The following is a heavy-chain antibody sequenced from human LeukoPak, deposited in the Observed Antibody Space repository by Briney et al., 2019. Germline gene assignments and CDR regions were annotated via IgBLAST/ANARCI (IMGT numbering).Heavy chain of an antibody. CDR2: IYSGGSS. D-gene: IGHD2-21*02. J-gene: IGHJ4*02. CDR3: EKDLGGSGDYRPY. CDR1: GFTVSSNY. V-gene: IGHV3-53*01. Sequence: GALRLSCAASGFTVSSNYMSWVRQAPGKGLEWVSVIYSGGSSYYADSVKGRFTISRENAKNSLYLQMNSLSAEDTAVYYCEKDLGGSGDYRPYWGQGSVVTVS.